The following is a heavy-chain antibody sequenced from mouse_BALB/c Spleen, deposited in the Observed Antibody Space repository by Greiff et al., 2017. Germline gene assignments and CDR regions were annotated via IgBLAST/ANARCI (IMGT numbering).Heavy chain of an antibody. CDR3: ARSGDYGSWFAY. J-gene: IGHJ3*01. CDR2: INPSSGYT. V-gene: IGHV1-4*01. CDR1: GYTFTSYT. D-gene: IGHD2-4*01. Sequence: VQLQQSGAELARPGASVKMSCKASGYTFTSYTMHWVKQRPGQGLEWIGYINPSSGYTNYNQKFKDKATLTADKSSSTAYMQLSSLTSEDSAVYYCARSGDYGSWFAYWGQGTLVTVSA.